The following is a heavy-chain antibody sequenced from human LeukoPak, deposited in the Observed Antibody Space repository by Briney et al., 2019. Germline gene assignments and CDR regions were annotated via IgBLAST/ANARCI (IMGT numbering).Heavy chain of an antibody. CDR3: AKDPPTVTRGPIDY. D-gene: IGHD4-17*01. CDR1: GFTFSSYG. J-gene: IGHJ4*02. Sequence: PGGSLRLSCATSGFTFSSYGMSWVRQAPGKGLEWVSSISGNGVNTYYADSVKGRFTISRDNSKNTLYLQVSNLRAEDTAVYYCAKDPPTVTRGPIDYWGQGTLVTVSS. CDR2: ISGNGVNT. V-gene: IGHV3-23*01.